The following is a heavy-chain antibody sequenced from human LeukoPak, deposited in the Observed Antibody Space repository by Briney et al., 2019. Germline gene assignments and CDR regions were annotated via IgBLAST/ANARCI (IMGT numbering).Heavy chain of an antibody. CDR3: ARSTGTAEYFQN. CDR2: IYHTGST. J-gene: IGHJ1*01. Sequence: TLSLTCAVSGGSISSDGYSWSWIRQPPGKGLEWIGYIYHTGSTYYNPSLRSRVTISVDRSKNQFSLKLSSLTAADTAVYYCARSTGTAEYFQNWGQGTLVTVSS. V-gene: IGHV4-30-2*01. D-gene: IGHD1-1*01. CDR1: GGSISSDGYS.